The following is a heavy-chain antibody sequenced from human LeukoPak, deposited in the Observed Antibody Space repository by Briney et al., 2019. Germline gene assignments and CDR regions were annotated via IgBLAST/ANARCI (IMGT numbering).Heavy chain of an antibody. V-gene: IGHV4-61*01. J-gene: IGHJ6*02. CDR1: GGSVSYPSYY. CDR3: ASRDYGDYEDEYYYYYYGMDV. Sequence: KPSETLSLTCTVSGGSVSYPSYYWAWIRQPPGKGLEWIGCIYYSGSTNYNPSLKSRVTISVDTSKNQFSLKLSSVTAADTAVYYCASRDYGDYEDEYYYYYYGMDVWGQGTTVTVSS. CDR2: IYYSGST. D-gene: IGHD4-17*01.